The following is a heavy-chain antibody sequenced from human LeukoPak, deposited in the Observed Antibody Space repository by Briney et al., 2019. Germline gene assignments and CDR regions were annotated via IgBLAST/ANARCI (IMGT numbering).Heavy chain of an antibody. CDR1: GGSISSSSYY. Sequence: PSETLSLTCTVSGGSISSSSYYWGWTRQPPGKGLEWIGSIYYSGSTYYNPSLKSRVTISVDTSKNQFSLKLSSVTAADTAVYYCASRTRSYYYYGMDVWGQGTTVTVSS. CDR2: IYYSGST. V-gene: IGHV4-39*07. CDR3: ASRTRSYYYYGMDV. J-gene: IGHJ6*02. D-gene: IGHD1/OR15-1a*01.